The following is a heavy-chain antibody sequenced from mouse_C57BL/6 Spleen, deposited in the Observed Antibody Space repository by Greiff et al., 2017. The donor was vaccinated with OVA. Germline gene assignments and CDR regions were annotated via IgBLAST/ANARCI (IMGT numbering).Heavy chain of an antibody. CDR3: ARSVDSSGYDYFAY. V-gene: IGHV1-82*01. CDR1: GYAFSSSW. CDR2: IYPGDGDT. J-gene: IGHJ3*01. Sequence: QVQLQQSGPELVKPGASVKISCKASGYAFSSSWMNWVKQRPGKGLEWIGRIYPGDGDTNYNGKFKGKATLTADKSSSTAYLPISSLTSENSAVEFCARSVDSSGYDYFAYWGQGTLVTVSA. D-gene: IGHD3-2*02.